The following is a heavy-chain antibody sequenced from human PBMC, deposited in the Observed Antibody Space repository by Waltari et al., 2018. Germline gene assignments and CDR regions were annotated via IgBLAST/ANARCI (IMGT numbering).Heavy chain of an antibody. V-gene: IGHV4-39*01. CDR1: GGSISSSSYY. CDR3: ARLYYDFLSWFDP. D-gene: IGHD3-3*01. CDR2: IYHSGRT. J-gene: IGHJ5*02. Sequence: QLQLQESGPGLVKPSETLSLTCTVSGGSISSSSYYWGWIRQPPGKGLEWIGSIYHSGRTHNHPSLKSLVTISVDTSKNQFSLKRSSVTAADTAMYYCARLYYDFLSWFDPWGQGTLVTVSS.